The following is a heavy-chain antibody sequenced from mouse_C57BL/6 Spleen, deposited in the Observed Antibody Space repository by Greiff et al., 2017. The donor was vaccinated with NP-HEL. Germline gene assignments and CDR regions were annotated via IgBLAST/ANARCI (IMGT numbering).Heavy chain of an antibody. CDR2: IDPENGDT. Sequence: VQLQQSGAELVRPGASVKLSCTASGFNIKDDYMHWVKQRPEQGLEWIGWIDPENGDTEYASKFQGKATITADTSSNTAYLQLSSLTSEDTAVYYCTTGYYGSSPVAYWGQGTLVTVSA. CDR3: TTGYYGSSPVAY. V-gene: IGHV14-4*01. D-gene: IGHD1-1*01. J-gene: IGHJ3*01. CDR1: GFNIKDDY.